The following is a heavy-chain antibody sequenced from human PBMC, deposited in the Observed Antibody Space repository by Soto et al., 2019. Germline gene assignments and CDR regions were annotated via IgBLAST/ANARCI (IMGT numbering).Heavy chain of an antibody. CDR1: GFTFSHYW. J-gene: IGHJ4*02. D-gene: IGHD6-13*01. Sequence: EVQLVESGGGLVQPGGSLRLSCAASGFTFSHYWMSWVRQAPGKGLEWVANINEGGSEDYYVDSVKGRFTISRDNAKNSLYLQMSGLRAEDTAVYYCARAGAPGTVDYWGQGTLVTVSS. CDR2: INEGGSED. CDR3: ARAGAPGTVDY. V-gene: IGHV3-7*04.